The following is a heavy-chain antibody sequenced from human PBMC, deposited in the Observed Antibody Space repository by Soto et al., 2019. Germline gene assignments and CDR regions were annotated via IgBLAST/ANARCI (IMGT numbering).Heavy chain of an antibody. J-gene: IGHJ4*02. CDR1: GGTLSSYS. CDR2: IIPIFGTA. D-gene: IGHD6-6*01. V-gene: IGHV1-69*13. Sequence: ASVKVSCKASGGTLSSYSISWVRQAPGQGLEWMGGIIPIFGTANYAQKFQGRVTITADESTSTAYMELSSLRSEDTAVYYCAIEYSSSPPYYPIGYWGQGTLVTVSS. CDR3: AIEYSSSPPYYPIGY.